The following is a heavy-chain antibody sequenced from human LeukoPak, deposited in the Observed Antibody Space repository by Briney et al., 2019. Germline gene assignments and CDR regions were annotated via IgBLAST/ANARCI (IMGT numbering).Heavy chain of an antibody. J-gene: IGHJ3*02. CDR1: GFTFSSNG. V-gene: IGHV3-30*02. CDR2: IRYDGSNK. D-gene: IGHD3-3*02. CDR3: AKGPIFGVVQWAFDI. Sequence: GGSLRLSCAASGFTFSSNGMHWVRQAPGKGLEWVAFIRYDGSNKYYADSVKGRFTISRDNSKNTLYLQMNSLRAEDTAVYYCAKGPIFGVVQWAFDIWGQGTMVTVSS.